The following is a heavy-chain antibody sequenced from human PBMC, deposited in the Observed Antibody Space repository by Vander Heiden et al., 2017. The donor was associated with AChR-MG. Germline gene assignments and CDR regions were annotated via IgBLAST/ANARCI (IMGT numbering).Heavy chain of an antibody. CDR1: HDSISSSRYY. D-gene: IGHD1-26*01. CDR2: IFYSGST. Sequence: QLQPQESGPGLVKPSETLSLTCTASHDSISSSRYYWGWVRQSPGKGLEWIGSIFYSGSTSYNPSLKSRVTIFVDTSKNHFSLNLSTVKAKDTAVYYCARHGRSGTYYAAFDIWVLGAMVPVS. CDR3: ARHGRSGTYYAAFDI. V-gene: IGHV4-39*02. J-gene: IGHJ3*02.